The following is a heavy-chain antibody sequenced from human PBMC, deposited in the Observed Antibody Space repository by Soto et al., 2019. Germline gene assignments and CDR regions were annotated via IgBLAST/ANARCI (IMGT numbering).Heavy chain of an antibody. CDR1: GFDLTSSR. CDR3: GRVHLVAGSAFSCAMDV. V-gene: IGHV3-21*01. CDR2: ISGSGKNT. Sequence: GGSLRLSCVASGFDLTSSRMNWVRQAPGQGLEWVASISGSGKNTFYRHSVKGRFAISRDSAGTSLFLRMDSVKVEDTAVYHCGRVHLVAGSAFSCAMDVWGPGAAVPVSS. J-gene: IGHJ6*02. D-gene: IGHD6-6*01.